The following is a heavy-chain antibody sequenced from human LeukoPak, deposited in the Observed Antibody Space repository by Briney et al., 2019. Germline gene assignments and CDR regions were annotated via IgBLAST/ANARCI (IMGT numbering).Heavy chain of an antibody. Sequence: QPGGSLRPSCAASGFTISSNYMSWVRQAPGKGLEWVSVIYSGGTTYYADSVKGRFTISRDNSKNTLHLQMNSLRAEDTAVYYCARDQYSYAHAAHWGQGTLVTVSS. D-gene: IGHD5-18*01. V-gene: IGHV3-66*01. CDR1: GFTISSNY. J-gene: IGHJ4*02. CDR2: IYSGGTT. CDR3: ARDQYSYAHAAH.